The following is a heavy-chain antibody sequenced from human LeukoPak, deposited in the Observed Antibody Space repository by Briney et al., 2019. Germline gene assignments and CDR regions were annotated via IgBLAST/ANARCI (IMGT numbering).Heavy chain of an antibody. CDR2: INGSSSDT. V-gene: IGHV3-11*03. J-gene: IGHJ5*02. Sequence: GGSLRLSCAASGFTFSRHVMHWIRQAPGRGLEWISYINGSSSDTKYADSVKGRFTISRDNAKNSVYLLMNSLRAEDTAVYYCARRGTTYCTVDSCHPNWFDPWGQGTLVTVSS. CDR3: ARRGTTYCTVDSCHPNWFDP. D-gene: IGHD2-15*01. CDR1: GFTFSRHV.